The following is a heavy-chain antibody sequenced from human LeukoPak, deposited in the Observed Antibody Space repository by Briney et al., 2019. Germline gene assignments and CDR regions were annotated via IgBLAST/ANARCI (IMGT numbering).Heavy chain of an antibody. V-gene: IGHV1-69*06. CDR2: IIPIFGTA. Sequence: SVKVSCKASGYTFTGYYMHWVRQAPGQGLEWMGGIIPIFGTANYAQKFQGRVTITADKSTSTAYMELSSLRSEDTAVYYCARTRSSSSSWYGQFDYWGQGTLVTVSS. CDR1: GYTFTGYY. D-gene: IGHD6-13*01. CDR3: ARTRSSSSSWYGQFDY. J-gene: IGHJ4*02.